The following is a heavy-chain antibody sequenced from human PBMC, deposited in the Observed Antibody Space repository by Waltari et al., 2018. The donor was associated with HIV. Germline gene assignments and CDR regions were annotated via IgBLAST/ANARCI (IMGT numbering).Heavy chain of an antibody. CDR2: MNHSGST. CDR1: GGSFGGYY. V-gene: IGHV4-34*01. D-gene: IGHD2-8*01. J-gene: IGHJ3*02. CDR3: ARGSGNGRGGAAFDI. Sequence: QVQLQQWGAGLLKPWETLSLTCAVYGGSFGGYYWRWLRPPPGKGLEWIGEMNHSGSTNYNPSLKSRVTISVDTSKNQFSLKLSSVTAADTAVYYCARGSGNGRGGAAFDIWGQGTMVTVSS.